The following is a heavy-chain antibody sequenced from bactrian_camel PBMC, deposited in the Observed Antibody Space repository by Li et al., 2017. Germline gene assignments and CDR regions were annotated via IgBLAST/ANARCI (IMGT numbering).Heavy chain of an antibody. CDR3: MRDAQGPNY. CDR2: MDSTGST. V-gene: IGHV3S67*01. Sequence: DVQLVESGGGLVQPGGSLRLSCASSGFTFNNYCIGWFRQAPGKEPEGVAAMDSTGSTSVADSVKGRFTVSSDDAASTAYLQMNSLNSEDTAVYYCMRDAQGPNYWGQGTQVTVS. CDR1: GFTFNNYC. D-gene: IGHD1*01. J-gene: IGHJ4*01.